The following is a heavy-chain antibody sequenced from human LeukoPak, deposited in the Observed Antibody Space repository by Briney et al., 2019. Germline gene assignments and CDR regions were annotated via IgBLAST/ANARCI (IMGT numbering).Heavy chain of an antibody. CDR1: GYTFTGYY. V-gene: IGHV1-2*04. D-gene: IGHD1-26*01. CDR2: INPNSGGT. Sequence: GASVKVSCKASGYTFTGYYMHWVRQTPGQGLEWMGWINPNSGGTNYAQKFQGWVTMTRDTSISTAYMELSRLRSDDTAVYYCAREEQRIVGATPYWGQGTLVTVSS. CDR3: AREEQRIVGATPY. J-gene: IGHJ4*02.